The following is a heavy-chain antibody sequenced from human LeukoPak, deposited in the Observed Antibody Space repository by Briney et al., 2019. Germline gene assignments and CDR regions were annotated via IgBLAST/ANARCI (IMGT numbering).Heavy chain of an antibody. D-gene: IGHD6-13*01. CDR3: ARVTVDSISWYHYFDY. CDR1: GYTFTSYG. J-gene: IGHJ4*02. V-gene: IGHV1-18*01. CDR2: ISAYNGNT. Sequence: ASVKVSCKASGYTFTSYGISWVRQAPGQGLEWMGWISAYNGNTNYAQKLQGRVTMTTDTSTSTAYMELRSLRSDDTAVYYCARVTVDSISWYHYFDYWGQGTLVTVSS.